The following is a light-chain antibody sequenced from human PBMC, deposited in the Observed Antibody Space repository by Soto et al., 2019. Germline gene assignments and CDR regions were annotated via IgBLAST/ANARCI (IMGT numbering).Light chain of an antibody. CDR2: DAS. V-gene: IGKV3-11*01. Sequence: EIVLTQSPASLSLSPGERATLSCRASQSVSSYLAWYQQKPGQAPRLLIYDASNRATGIPVRFSGSGSATDFTLTISSLEAEDFAVYYCQQRSNWPLTFGGGTKVDIK. J-gene: IGKJ4*01. CDR3: QQRSNWPLT. CDR1: QSVSSY.